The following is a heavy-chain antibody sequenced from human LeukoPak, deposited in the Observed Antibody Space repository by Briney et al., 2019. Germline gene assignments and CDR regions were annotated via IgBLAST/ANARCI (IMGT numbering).Heavy chain of an antibody. D-gene: IGHD5-12*01. CDR3: ASGLRSDY. V-gene: IGHV4-34*01. CDR2: INHSGST. J-gene: IGHJ4*02. CDR1: GGSFSGYY. Sequence: KSSETLSLTCAVYGGSFSGYYWSWIRQPPGKGLEWIGEINHSGSTNYNPSLKSRVTISVDTSKNQFSLKLSSVTAADTAVYYCASGLRSDYWGPGTLVTVSS.